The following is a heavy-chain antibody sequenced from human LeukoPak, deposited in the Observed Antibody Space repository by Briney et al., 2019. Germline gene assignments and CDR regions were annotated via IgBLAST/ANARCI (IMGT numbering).Heavy chain of an antibody. Sequence: GGSLRLSCAASGFTFNNCGMHWVRQAPGKGLEWVAFIRYNGNNQYYADSVKGRFTISRGNSKNTLYLQMNSLKGDDTAVYYCAKDSAFYYIDVWGKGTTVIISS. D-gene: IGHD3-10*01. CDR1: GFTFNNCG. V-gene: IGHV3-30*02. J-gene: IGHJ6*03. CDR2: IRYNGNNQ. CDR3: AKDSAFYYIDV.